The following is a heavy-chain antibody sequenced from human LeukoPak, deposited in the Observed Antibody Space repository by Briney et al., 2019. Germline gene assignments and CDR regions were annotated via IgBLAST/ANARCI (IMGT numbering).Heavy chain of an antibody. CDR3: ARGGGSYDFGYDY. J-gene: IGHJ4*02. CDR1: GFTFSSYG. V-gene: IGHV3-30*03. Sequence: HPGGSLRLSCAASGFTFSSYGMHWVRQAPGKGLEWVAVIPYDGSNKYYADSVKGRFTISRDNSKNTLYLQMNSLRAEDTAVYYCARGGGSYDFGYDYWGQGTLVTVSS. CDR2: IPYDGSNK. D-gene: IGHD1-26*01.